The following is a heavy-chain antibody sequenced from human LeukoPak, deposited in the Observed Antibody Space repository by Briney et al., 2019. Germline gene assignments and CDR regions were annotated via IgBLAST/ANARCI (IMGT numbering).Heavy chain of an antibody. D-gene: IGHD3-16*01. J-gene: IGHJ4*02. Sequence: GGSLRLSCAASGLTFSNYWMSWVRQAPEKGLEWVANIKQDGSEKYYVDSVKGRFTISRDNAKNSLYLQMNSLRAEDTAVYYCAARWGSLDYWGQGILVTVSS. CDR2: IKQDGSEK. V-gene: IGHV3-7*01. CDR1: GLTFSNYW. CDR3: AARWGSLDY.